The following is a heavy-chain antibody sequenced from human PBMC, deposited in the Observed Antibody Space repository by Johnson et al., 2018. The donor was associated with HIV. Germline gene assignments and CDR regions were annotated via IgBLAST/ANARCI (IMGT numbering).Heavy chain of an antibody. CDR1: GFTFSYYA. Sequence: QVQLVESGGGVVQPGRSLRLSCAASGFTFSYYAMHWVRQAPGKGLEWMAVISHDGRNRYYADSVKGRFTISRDNSKNTLYLQTNSLRGEDTAVYYCARDREYGLAWGWALDIWGQGTMVTVSS. CDR2: ISHDGRNR. J-gene: IGHJ3*02. D-gene: IGHD6-19*01. V-gene: IGHV3-30*04. CDR3: ARDREYGLAWGWALDI.